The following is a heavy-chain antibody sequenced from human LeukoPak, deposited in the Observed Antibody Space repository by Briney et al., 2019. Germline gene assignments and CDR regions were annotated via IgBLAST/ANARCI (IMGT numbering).Heavy chain of an antibody. J-gene: IGHJ6*03. CDR2: IRSKANSYAT. D-gene: IGHD3-9*01. CDR1: GFTFSSYG. V-gene: IGHV3-73*01. CDR3: TRIASYYDILTGYSSYYYYMDV. Sequence: GGSLRLSCAASGFTFSSYGMHWVRQASGKGLEWVGRIRSKANSYATAYAASVKGRFTISRDDSKNTAYLQMNSLKTEDTAVYYCTRIASYYDILTGYSSYYYYMDVWGKGTTVTVSS.